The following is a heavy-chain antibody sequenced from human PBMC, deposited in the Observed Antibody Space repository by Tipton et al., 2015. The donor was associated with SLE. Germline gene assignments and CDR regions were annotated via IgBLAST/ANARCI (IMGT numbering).Heavy chain of an antibody. V-gene: IGHV3-49*04. J-gene: IGHJ6*02. CDR1: GFTFGDYA. CDR3: TRAAMVVTSYYGMDV. D-gene: IGHD4/OR15-4a*01. Sequence: SLRLSCTASGFTFGDYAMSWVRQAPGKGLEWVGFIRSKAYGGTTEYAASVKGRSTISRDDSKSIAYLQMNSLKTEDTAVYYCTRAAMVVTSYYGMDVWGQGTTVTVSS. CDR2: IRSKAYGGTT.